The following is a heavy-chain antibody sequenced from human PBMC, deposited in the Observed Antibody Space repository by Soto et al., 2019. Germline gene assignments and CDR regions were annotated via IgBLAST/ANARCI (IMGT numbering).Heavy chain of an antibody. V-gene: IGHV4-34*01. J-gene: IGHJ4*02. CDR1: GGSFSGYY. D-gene: IGHD2-15*01. CDR3: SRADIVVVVAATRAGGFDY. CDR2: INHSGST. Sequence: QVQLQQWGAGLLKPSETLSLTCAVYGGSFSGYYWSWIRQPPGKGLEWIGEINHSGSTNYNPSLKSQVTISVATAKNQFSLKLSSGTAADAAVYFCSRADIVVVVAATRAGGFDYWGQGTLVTVSS.